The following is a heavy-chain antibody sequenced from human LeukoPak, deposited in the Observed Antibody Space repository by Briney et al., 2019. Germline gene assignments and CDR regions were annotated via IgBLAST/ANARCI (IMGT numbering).Heavy chain of an antibody. Sequence: SETLSLTCAVPGGSISSSNWWSWVRQPPGKGLEWIGEIYHSGSTNYNPSLKSRVTISVDKSKNQFSLKLSSVTAADTAVYYCARVPRGSSWTYTGFDYWGQGTLVTVSS. CDR3: ARVPRGSSWTYTGFDY. CDR2: IYHSGST. CDR1: GGSISSSNW. J-gene: IGHJ4*02. D-gene: IGHD6-13*01. V-gene: IGHV4-4*02.